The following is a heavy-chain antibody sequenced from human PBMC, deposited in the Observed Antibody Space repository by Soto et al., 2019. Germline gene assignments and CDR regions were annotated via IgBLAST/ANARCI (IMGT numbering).Heavy chain of an antibody. CDR2: IWYDGSNK. CDR1: GFTFSSYG. CDR3: ASLIPLAYYGMDV. Sequence: PGGSLRLSCAASGFTFSSYGMHWVRQAPGKGLEWVAVIWYDGSNKYYADSVKGRFTISGDNSKNTLYLQMNSLRAEDTAVYYCASLIPLAYYGMDVWGQGTTVTVSS. V-gene: IGHV3-33*01. J-gene: IGHJ6*02. D-gene: IGHD2-2*02.